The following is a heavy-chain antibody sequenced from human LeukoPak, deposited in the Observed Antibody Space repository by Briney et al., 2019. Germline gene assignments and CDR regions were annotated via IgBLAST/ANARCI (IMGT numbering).Heavy chain of an antibody. V-gene: IGHV3-30*19. CDR3: TREWGTAADY. CDR1: GFTFSTYG. J-gene: IGHJ4*02. CDR2: MSYDGNNH. Sequence: GGSLRLSCAASGFTFSTYGMHWVRQAPGKGLEWVAVMSYDGNNHYYADSVKGRFTLSRVSSKNTLYLQMDSLRPEDTAVYYCTREWGTAADYWGQGTLVTVSS. D-gene: IGHD6-13*01.